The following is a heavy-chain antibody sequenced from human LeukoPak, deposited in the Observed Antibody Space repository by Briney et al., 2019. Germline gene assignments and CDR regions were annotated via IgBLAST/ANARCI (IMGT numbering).Heavy chain of an antibody. J-gene: IGHJ4*02. V-gene: IGHV1-69*06. Sequence: GASVKVSCKASGGTFSSYAISWVRQAPGQGLEWMGGIIPIFGTANYAQKFQGRVTITADKSTSTAYMELSSLRSEDTAVYYCARARGAAGTPIDYWGQGTLVTVSS. D-gene: IGHD6-13*01. CDR1: GGTFSSYA. CDR2: IIPIFGTA. CDR3: ARARGAAGTPIDY.